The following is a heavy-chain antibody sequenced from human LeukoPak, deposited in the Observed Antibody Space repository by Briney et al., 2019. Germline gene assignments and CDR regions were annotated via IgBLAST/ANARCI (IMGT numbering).Heavy chain of an antibody. V-gene: IGHV1-2*06. CDR2: INPDSGGT. Sequence: ASVKVSCKASGYTFTGYYMHWVRQAPGQGLEWMGRINPDSGGTNYAQKFQGRVTMTRDTSISTAYMELSRLRSDDTAVYYCARDGGGYFSYYFDYWGQGTLVTVSS. CDR3: ARDGGGYFSYYFDY. CDR1: GYTFTGYY. D-gene: IGHD2-21*02. J-gene: IGHJ4*02.